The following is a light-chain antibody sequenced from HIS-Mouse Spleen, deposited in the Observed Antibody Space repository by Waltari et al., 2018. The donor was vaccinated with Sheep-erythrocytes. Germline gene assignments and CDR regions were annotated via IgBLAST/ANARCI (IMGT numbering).Light chain of an antibody. CDR2: DAS. J-gene: IGKJ4*01. CDR3: QQGSSWLT. V-gene: IGKV3-11*01. Sequence: EIVLTQSPATLSLSPGERATLSCRASQSVSSYLAWYQQKPGQAPRLLIYDASNRATGIPARFSGRGSGTDFTLTISSLKPEDFAVYYWQQGSSWLTFGGGTKVEIK. CDR1: QSVSSY.